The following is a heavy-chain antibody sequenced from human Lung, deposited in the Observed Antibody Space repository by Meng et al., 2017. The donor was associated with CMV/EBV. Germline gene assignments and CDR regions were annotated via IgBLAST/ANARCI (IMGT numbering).Heavy chain of an antibody. CDR2: ISSSGSTI. CDR1: GFTFSDYY. Sequence: GESXKISCAASGFTFSDYYMSWIRQAPGKGLEWVSYISSSGSTIYYADSVKGRFTISRDNAKNSLYLQMNSLRAEDTAVYYCARDKAYDFWSGHYYYGMDVWGQGTXVTGSS. D-gene: IGHD3-3*01. J-gene: IGHJ6*01. CDR3: ARDKAYDFWSGHYYYGMDV. V-gene: IGHV3-11*01.